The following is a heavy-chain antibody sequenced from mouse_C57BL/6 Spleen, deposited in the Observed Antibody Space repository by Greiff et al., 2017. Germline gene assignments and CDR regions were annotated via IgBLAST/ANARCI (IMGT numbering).Heavy chain of an antibody. J-gene: IGHJ2*01. CDR1: GYTFTNYW. CDR3: ARRGKGPFDY. CDR2: IYPGGGYT. Sequence: QVQLQPSGAELVRPGTSVKMSCKASGYTFTNYWIGWAKQRPGHGLEWIGDIYPGGGYTNYNEKFKGKATLTADKSSSTAYMQFSSLTSEDSAIYYCARRGKGPFDYWGQGTTLTVSS. D-gene: IGHD2-1*01. V-gene: IGHV1-63*01.